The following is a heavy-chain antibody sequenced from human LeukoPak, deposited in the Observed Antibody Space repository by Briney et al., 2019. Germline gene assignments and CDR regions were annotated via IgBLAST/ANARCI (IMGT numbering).Heavy chain of an antibody. CDR1: GFTFSSYG. J-gene: IGHJ5*02. D-gene: IGHD3-22*01. CDR3: ARSITVIAPLDP. CDR2: ISSSSSYI. V-gene: IGHV3-21*01. Sequence: PGGSLRLSCAASGFTFSSYGMHWVRQAPGKGLEWVSSISSSSSYIYYADSVKGRFTISRDNAKNSLYLQMNSLRAEDTAVYYCARSITVIAPLDPWGQGTGVSVS.